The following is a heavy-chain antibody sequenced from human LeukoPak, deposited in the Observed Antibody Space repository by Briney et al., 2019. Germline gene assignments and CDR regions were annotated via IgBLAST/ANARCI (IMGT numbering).Heavy chain of an antibody. CDR3: ARRHIVANAFDI. CDR1: GYSISSGYY. D-gene: IGHD2-21*01. Sequence: PSETLSLTCAVSGYSISSGYYWGWLRQPPGKGLEWIGSIYHSGSTYYNPSLKSRITISVDTSKNQFSLKLSSVTAADTAVYYCARRHIVANAFDIWGQGTMVTVSS. CDR2: IYHSGST. V-gene: IGHV4-38-2*01. J-gene: IGHJ3*02.